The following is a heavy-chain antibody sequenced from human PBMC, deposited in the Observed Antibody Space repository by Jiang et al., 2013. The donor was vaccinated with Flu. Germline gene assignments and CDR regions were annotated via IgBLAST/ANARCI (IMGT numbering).Heavy chain of an antibody. J-gene: IGHJ4*02. CDR1: GYTFTSYY. CDR2: INPSGGST. CDR3: ARDRGGIAARPESLDY. Sequence: SGAEVKKPGASVKVSCKASGYTFTSYYMHWVRQAPGQGLEWMGIINPSGGSTSYAQKFQGRVTMTRDTSTSTVYMELSSLRSEDTAVYYCARDRGGIAARPESLDYWGQGTLVTVSS. V-gene: IGHV1-46*01. D-gene: IGHD6-6*01.